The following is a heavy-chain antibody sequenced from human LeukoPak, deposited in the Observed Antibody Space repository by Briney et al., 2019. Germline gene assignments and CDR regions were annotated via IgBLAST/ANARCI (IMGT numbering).Heavy chain of an antibody. V-gene: IGHV3-30*18. CDR1: GGSISSSS. Sequence: LSLTCTVSGGSISSSSYYWGWIRQPPGKGLEWVAVISYDGSNKYYADSVKGRFTISRDNSKNTLYLQMNSLRAEDTAVYYCAKPSLRITVIVVVIDDAFDIWGQGTMVTVSS. CDR2: ISYDGSNK. D-gene: IGHD3-22*01. J-gene: IGHJ3*02. CDR3: AKPSLRITVIVVVIDDAFDI.